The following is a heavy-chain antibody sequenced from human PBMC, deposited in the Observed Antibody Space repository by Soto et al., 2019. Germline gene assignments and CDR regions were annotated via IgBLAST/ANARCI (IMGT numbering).Heavy chain of an antibody. CDR2: ISSSSSYI. V-gene: IGHV3-21*01. D-gene: IGHD6-19*01. Sequence: EVQLVESGGGLVKPGGSLRLSCAASGFTFSSYSMNWVRQAPGKGLEWVSSISSSSSYIYYADSVKGRFTISRDNAKNSLYLQMNSLRAEDTAVYYCARDWTLNYSSGWWDAFDIWGQGTMVTVSS. J-gene: IGHJ3*02. CDR3: ARDWTLNYSSGWWDAFDI. CDR1: GFTFSSYS.